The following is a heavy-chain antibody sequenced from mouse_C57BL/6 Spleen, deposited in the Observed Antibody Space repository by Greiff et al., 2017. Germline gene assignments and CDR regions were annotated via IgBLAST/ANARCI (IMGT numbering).Heavy chain of an antibody. CDR3: AREGYGSRGDYFDY. D-gene: IGHD1-1*01. V-gene: IGHV1-55*01. Sequence: QVQLQQPGAELVKPGASVKMSCKASGYTFTSYWITWVKQRPGQGLEWIGDIYPGSGSTNYNEKFKSKATLTVDTSSSTAYMQLSSLTSEDSAVYYCAREGYGSRGDYFDYWGQGTTLTVSS. CDR2: IYPGSGST. CDR1: GYTFTSYW. J-gene: IGHJ2*01.